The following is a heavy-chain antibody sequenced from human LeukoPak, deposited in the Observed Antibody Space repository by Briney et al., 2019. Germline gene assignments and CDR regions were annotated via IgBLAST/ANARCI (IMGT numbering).Heavy chain of an antibody. CDR3: ARGGIWTYYYDSSGYSGWFDP. CDR2: INSDGSST. CDR1: GFTFSSYW. V-gene: IGHV3-74*01. Sequence: GGSLRFSCAASGFTFSSYWMHWVRQAPGKGLVWVSRINSDGSSTSYADYVKGRFTISRDNAKNTLYLQMNSLRAEDTAVYYCARGGIWTYYYDSSGYSGWFDPWGQGTLVTVSS. J-gene: IGHJ5*02. D-gene: IGHD3-22*01.